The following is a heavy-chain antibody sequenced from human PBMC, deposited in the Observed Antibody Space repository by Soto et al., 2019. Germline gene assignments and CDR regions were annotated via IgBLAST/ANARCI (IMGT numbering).Heavy chain of an antibody. CDR2: IYWSGDE. CDR1: GFSLTTSGVG. Sequence: SCPTLVNPTQTLTLTCSFSGFSLTTSGVGVGWIRQSPGKALEWLALIYWSGDEHYRPSLKSRLSIFKDTSKNHVVLIMTDMDPVDTATYYCARGLATLPVFAFDIWGQGTMVTVS. J-gene: IGHJ3*02. CDR3: ARGLATLPVFAFDI. V-gene: IGHV2-5*01. D-gene: IGHD6-6*01.